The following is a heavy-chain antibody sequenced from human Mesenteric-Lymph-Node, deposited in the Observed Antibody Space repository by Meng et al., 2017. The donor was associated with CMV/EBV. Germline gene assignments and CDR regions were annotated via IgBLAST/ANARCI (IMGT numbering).Heavy chain of an antibody. Sequence: RAVNGESGSGYYWNWIRRPPGKGLEWIGEFTQTGSINDNPSLRSRVTISEDTSKKELSLKLNSVTAADTAVYYCARGSYITGWYAVYWGQGTLVTVSS. J-gene: IGHJ4*02. V-gene: IGHV4-34*01. CDR2: FTQTGSI. D-gene: IGHD6-19*01. CDR3: ARGSYITGWYAVY. CDR1: GESGSGYY.